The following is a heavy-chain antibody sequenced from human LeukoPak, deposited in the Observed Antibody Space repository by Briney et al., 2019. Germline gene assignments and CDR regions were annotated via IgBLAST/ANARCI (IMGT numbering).Heavy chain of an antibody. CDR2: IYYSGSP. D-gene: IGHD6-6*01. CDR1: GGYISSSSYF. J-gene: IGHJ4*02. Sequence: PSETLSLTCTVSGGYISSSSYFWGWIRQPPGKGLEWIGGIYYSGSPYYNPSLKSRVTISVDASKNQFSLKLSSVTAADTAIYYCARREGARPMDYWGQGILVTVSS. CDR3: ARREGARPMDY. V-gene: IGHV4-39*01.